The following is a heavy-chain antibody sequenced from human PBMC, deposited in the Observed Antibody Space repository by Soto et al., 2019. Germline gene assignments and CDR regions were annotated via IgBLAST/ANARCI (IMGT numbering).Heavy chain of an antibody. CDR2: IYYSGST. V-gene: IGHV4-39*01. J-gene: IGHJ6*02. Sequence: QLQLQESGPGLVKPSETLSLTCTVSGGSISSSSYYWGWIRQPPGKGLEWIGSIYYSGSTYYNPSLKSRVTISVDTSKNQFSLKLSSVTAEDTAVYYCAVGYCSSTSCLTYYYYGMDVWGQGTTVTVSS. CDR3: AVGYCSSTSCLTYYYYGMDV. CDR1: GGSISSSSYY. D-gene: IGHD2-2*01.